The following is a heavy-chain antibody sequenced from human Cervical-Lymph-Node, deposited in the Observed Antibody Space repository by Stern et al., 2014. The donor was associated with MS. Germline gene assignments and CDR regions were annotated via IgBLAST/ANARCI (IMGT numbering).Heavy chain of an antibody. CDR1: GYSFSHFW. Sequence: DVQLVESGAEVKKPGESLKISCKTSGYSFSHFWIGWVRQMPGKGLEWVGIIYPADSDTTYSPSFQGQVTISADVSISTAYLQWSSLKASDTAMYYCVRRRDSDSYDTFDIWGQGTMLTVSS. J-gene: IGHJ3*02. CDR2: IYPADSDT. D-gene: IGHD3-22*01. V-gene: IGHV5-51*01. CDR3: VRRRDSDSYDTFDI.